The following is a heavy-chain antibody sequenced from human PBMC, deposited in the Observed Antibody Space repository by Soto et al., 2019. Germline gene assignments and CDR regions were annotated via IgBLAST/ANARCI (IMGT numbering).Heavy chain of an antibody. J-gene: IGHJ4*02. CDR2: ISAYNGNT. D-gene: IGHD1-26*01. Sequence: QVQLVQSGPEVKKPGASAKVSCNTSGYIFSNFGISWMRQVPGQGLEWMGWISAYNGNTNYAQKFQDRVTLTTDTSTNTAYMELRSLRSDDTAVYYCASASGGGVGTTSYWGQGTLVTVSS. V-gene: IGHV1-18*01. CDR3: ASASGGGVGTTSY. CDR1: GYIFSNFG.